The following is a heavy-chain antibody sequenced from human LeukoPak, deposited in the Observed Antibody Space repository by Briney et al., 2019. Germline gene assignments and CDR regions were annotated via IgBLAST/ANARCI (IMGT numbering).Heavy chain of an antibody. V-gene: IGHV4-38-2*01. D-gene: IGHD4/OR15-4a*01. CDR2: IYHSGST. J-gene: IGHJ3*02. CDR1: GYSISSGYY. CDR3: ARLGSNDAFDI. Sequence: SETLSLTCAVSGYSISSGYYWGWIRQPPGKGLEWIGSIYHSGSTYYNPSLKSRVTISVDTSKNQFSLKLSSVTAADTAVYYCARLGSNDAFDIWGQGTMVTVSS.